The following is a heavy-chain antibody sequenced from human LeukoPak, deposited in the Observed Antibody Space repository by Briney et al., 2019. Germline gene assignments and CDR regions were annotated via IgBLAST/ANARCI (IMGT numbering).Heavy chain of an antibody. CDR2: IIPIFGTA. V-gene: IGHV1-69*06. D-gene: IGHD3-9*01. CDR3: ARGWNFDWLSPTEYYFDY. J-gene: IGHJ4*02. Sequence: ASVKVSCKASGGTFSSYAISWVRQAPGQGLEWMGGIIPIFGTANYAQKFQGRVTVTADKSTSTAYMELSSLRSDDTAVYYCARGWNFDWLSPTEYYFDYWGQGTLVTVSS. CDR1: GGTFSSYA.